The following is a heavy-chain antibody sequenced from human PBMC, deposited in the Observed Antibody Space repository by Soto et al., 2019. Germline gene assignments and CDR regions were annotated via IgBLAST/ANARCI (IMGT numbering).Heavy chain of an antibody. D-gene: IGHD1-26*01. J-gene: IGHJ4*02. CDR1: GFTFTRIA. CDR3: AKDHYSGSYAATLEY. V-gene: IGHV3-23*01. Sequence: HPGGSLRLSCAASGFTFTRIAMSWVRQAPGNGLEWVSTIRDNGGTTYYAASVKGRFIISRDNSKNTVFLQMNSLRAEDTAEYYCAKDHYSGSYAATLEYWGQGTPVTVSS. CDR2: IRDNGGTT.